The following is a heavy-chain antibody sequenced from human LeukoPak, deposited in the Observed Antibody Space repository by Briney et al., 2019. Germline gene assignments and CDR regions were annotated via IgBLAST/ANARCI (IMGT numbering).Heavy chain of an antibody. CDR2: IYRSGST. V-gene: IGHV4-38-2*02. CDR1: GYSINSGYY. J-gene: IGHJ6*03. D-gene: IGHD2-21*01. Sequence: PSETLSLTCTVSGYSINSGYYWVWIRQPPGKGLEWIGSIYRSGSTNYNPSLKSRVTISVDTSKNQFSLKMSSVTAADTAVYYCARGDCSGSICYSPMDVWGTGTTVTVSS. CDR3: ARGDCSGSICYSPMDV.